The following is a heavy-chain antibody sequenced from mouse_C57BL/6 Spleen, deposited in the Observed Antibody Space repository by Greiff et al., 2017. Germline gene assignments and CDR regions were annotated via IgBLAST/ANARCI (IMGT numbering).Heavy chain of an antibody. CDR2: INPNNGGT. D-gene: IGHD1-1*01. J-gene: IGHJ2*01. CDR3: ARKDYGSSYNFDY. V-gene: IGHV1-26*01. Sequence: VQLQQSGPELVKPGASVKISCKASGYTFTDYYMNWVKQSHGKSLEWIGDINPNNGGTSYNQKFKGKATLTVYKSSSTAYMELRSLTSEDSAVYYCARKDYGSSYNFDYWGQGTTLTVSS. CDR1: GYTFTDYY.